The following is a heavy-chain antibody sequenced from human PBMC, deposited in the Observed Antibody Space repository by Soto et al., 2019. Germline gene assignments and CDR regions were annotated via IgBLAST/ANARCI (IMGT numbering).Heavy chain of an antibody. CDR3: ARGGGVGVPGASAFEI. CDR1: GYTLTSHH. CDR2: INPANGVA. Sequence: QVHLVQSGAEVKKPGASMKISCTASGYTLTSHHVHWVWQAPGRGLEWMGSINPANGVAQYTERFQGRVTMTRDPPTNTVYMELRGLTSDDTAVFYCARGGGVGVPGASAFEIWGQGTMVTVSS. D-gene: IGHD3-3*01. J-gene: IGHJ3*02. V-gene: IGHV1-2*02.